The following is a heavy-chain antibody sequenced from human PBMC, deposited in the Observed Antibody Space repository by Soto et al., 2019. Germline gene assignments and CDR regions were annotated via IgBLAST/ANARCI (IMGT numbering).Heavy chain of an antibody. Sequence: QVQLQESGPGLVKPSQTLSLTCTVSGGSISSGDYYWSWIRQPPGKGLEWIGYIYYSGSTYYNPSVKMRVTISVATSTNQFSLKLSSVPAAATAVYYCARWIQLWSPIGRHYRYGAVWGQGTTVTVSS. J-gene: IGHJ6*02. CDR1: GGSISSGDYY. V-gene: IGHV4-30-4*01. D-gene: IGHD5-18*01. CDR3: ARWIQLWSPIGRHYRYGAV. CDR2: IYYSGST.